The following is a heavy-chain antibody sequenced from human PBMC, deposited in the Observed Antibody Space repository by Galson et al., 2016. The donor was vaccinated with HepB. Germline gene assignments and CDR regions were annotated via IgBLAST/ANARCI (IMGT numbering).Heavy chain of an antibody. J-gene: IGHJ4*02. V-gene: IGHV3-49*03. CDR2: IRSKAFGGTT. CDR3: ARDLRGAY. D-gene: IGHD4/OR15-4a*01. CDR1: GFTFGDFA. Sequence: SLRLSCAASGFTFGDFALTWFRQAPGRGLEWLGFIRSKAFGGTTDYAASVKGRFTISRDDSKSIAYLQMNSLKTEDTAVYYCARDLRGAYWGQGTRVTVSS.